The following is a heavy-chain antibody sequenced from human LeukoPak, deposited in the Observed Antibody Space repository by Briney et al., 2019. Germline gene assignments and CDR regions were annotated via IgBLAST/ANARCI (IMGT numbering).Heavy chain of an antibody. D-gene: IGHD6-13*01. V-gene: IGHV4-59*01. J-gene: IGHJ6*03. Sequence: SETLSLTCTVSGGSISSYYWSWIRQPPGKGLEWIGYIYYSGSTNYNPSLKSRVTISVDTSKNQFSLKLSTVTAADTAVHYCARDSSPPYYYYYMDVWGKGTTVTVSS. CDR2: IYYSGST. CDR1: GGSISSYY. CDR3: ARDSSPPYYYYYMDV.